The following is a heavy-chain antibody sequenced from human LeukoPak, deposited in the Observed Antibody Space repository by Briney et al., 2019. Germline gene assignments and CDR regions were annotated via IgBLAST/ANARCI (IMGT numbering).Heavy chain of an antibody. CDR1: GFTFSSYA. Sequence: GGSLRLSCAASGFTFSSYAMSWVRQAPGKGLEWVSAISGSGGSTYYADSVKGRFTISRDKSKNTLYLQMNSLRAEDTAVYYCARAHSRGYSGSYYLLYWGQGTLVTVSS. D-gene: IGHD1-26*01. CDR2: ISGSGGST. CDR3: ARAHSRGYSGSYYLLY. J-gene: IGHJ4*02. V-gene: IGHV3-23*01.